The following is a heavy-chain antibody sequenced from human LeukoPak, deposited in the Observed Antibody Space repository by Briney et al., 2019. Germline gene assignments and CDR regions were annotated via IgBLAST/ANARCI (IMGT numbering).Heavy chain of an antibody. V-gene: IGHV4-39*07. Sequence: ASETLSLTCTVSGGSISSSSYYWGWIRQPPGKGLEWIGSIYYSGSTYYNPSLKSRVTISVDTSKNQFSLKLSSVTAADTAVYYCARAYSSSWYASYETDIYFDYWGQGTLVTVSS. CDR3: ARAYSSSWYASYETDIYFDY. CDR1: GGSISSSSYY. D-gene: IGHD6-13*01. J-gene: IGHJ4*02. CDR2: IYYSGST.